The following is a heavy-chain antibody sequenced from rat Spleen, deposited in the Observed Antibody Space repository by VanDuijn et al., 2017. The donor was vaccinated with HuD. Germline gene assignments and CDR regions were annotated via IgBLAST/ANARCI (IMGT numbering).Heavy chain of an antibody. V-gene: IGHV3-3*01. CDR2: INSACTT. CDR1: GHSITTAYR. CDR3: ARSDGVHYYLPFAD. D-gene: IGHD1-12*02. J-gene: IGHJ3*01. Sequence: EVQLQESGPGLVKPSQSLSLTCSVTGHSITTAYRWNWIRKFPGNKLEWLGYINSACTTNYNPSLKSRFSISRYTSKNQFYVQINSITTEDTATYYCARSDGVHYYLPFADWGQGTLVTVSS.